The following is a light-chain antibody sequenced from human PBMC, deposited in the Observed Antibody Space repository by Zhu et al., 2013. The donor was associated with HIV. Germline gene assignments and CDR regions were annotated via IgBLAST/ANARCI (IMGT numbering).Light chain of an antibody. Sequence: EIVLTQSPDTLSLSPGERATLSCTASRSLSTYLAWYQQKPGQAPRLLIHDASYRATGIPARFNGDGSGTDFTLTITNLEPDDFAVYYCQQRSNWPPTFGGGTRVEIK. J-gene: IGKJ4*01. CDR3: QQRSNWPPT. V-gene: IGKV3-11*01. CDR2: DAS. CDR1: RSLSTY.